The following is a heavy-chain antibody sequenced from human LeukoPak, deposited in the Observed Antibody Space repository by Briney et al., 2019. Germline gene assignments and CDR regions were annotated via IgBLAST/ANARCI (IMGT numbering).Heavy chain of an antibody. CDR2: INPSGGST. CDR3: ATGHSSGWPGDY. CDR1: GYTFTSYY. Sequence: GASVKVSCKASGYTFTSYYMHWVRQAPGQGLEWMGIINPSGGSTSYAQKFQGRVTMTEDTSTDTAYMELSSLRSEDTAVYYCATGHSSGWPGDYWGQGTLVTVSS. J-gene: IGHJ4*02. D-gene: IGHD6-19*01. V-gene: IGHV1-46*01.